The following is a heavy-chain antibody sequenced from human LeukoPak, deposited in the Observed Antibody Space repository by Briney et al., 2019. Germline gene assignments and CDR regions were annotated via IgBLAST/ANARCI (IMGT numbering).Heavy chain of an antibody. CDR2: ISGSGGST. D-gene: IGHD2-2*01. CDR1: GFTFSDYY. CDR3: AKDLYCSSTSCYEAVY. J-gene: IGHJ4*02. Sequence: GGSLRLSCAASGFTFSDYYMSWIRQAPGKGLEWVSSISGSGGSTYYADSVKGRFTISRDNSKNTLYLQMNSLRAEDTAVYYCAKDLYCSSTSCYEAVYWGQGTLVTVSS. V-gene: IGHV3-23*01.